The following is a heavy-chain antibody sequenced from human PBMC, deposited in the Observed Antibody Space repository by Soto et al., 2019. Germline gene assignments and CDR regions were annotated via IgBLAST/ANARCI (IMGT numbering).Heavy chain of an antibody. J-gene: IGHJ3*02. D-gene: IGHD2-2*01. CDR2: IKEDGNEK. Sequence: EVQLVESGGGLVQPGGSLRLSCAASRFSFANYWMSWVRQAPGKGLEWVGHIKEDGNEKSYADSVKGRFTISRDNAKNCLYLQMNSLRVEDTALYYCAKGVSTSWLRDGFDIWGQGTMVTAFS. CDR1: RFSFANYW. CDR3: AKGVSTSWLRDGFDI. V-gene: IGHV3-7*03.